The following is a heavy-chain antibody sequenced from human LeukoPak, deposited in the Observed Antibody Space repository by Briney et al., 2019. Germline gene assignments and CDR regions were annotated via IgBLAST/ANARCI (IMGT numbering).Heavy chain of an antibody. Sequence: EASVKVSCKASGYTFTSCDINWVRQATGQGLEWMGWMNPNSGDTGYAQNFQGGVSITRDTSISTAYMELSSLRSEDTAVYYCTRDMRGAAAADDAFDIWGQGTMVTVSS. CDR2: MNPNSGDT. V-gene: IGHV1-8*03. CDR3: TRDMRGAAAADDAFDI. D-gene: IGHD6-13*01. J-gene: IGHJ3*02. CDR1: GYTFTSCD.